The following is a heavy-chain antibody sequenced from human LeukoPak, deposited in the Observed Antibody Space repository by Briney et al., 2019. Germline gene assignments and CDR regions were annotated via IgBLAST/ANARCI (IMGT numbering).Heavy chain of an antibody. J-gene: IGHJ4*02. V-gene: IGHV4-59*01. CDR3: ARDAGANAY. Sequence: SETLSLTCTVSGVSINTDYWTWIRQFPGKGLEWIGYIHYSGSTTYNPSLESRVTISVDTSKNQFSLKLTSVTSADTVVYFCARDAGANAYWGQGALVTVSS. CDR2: IHYSGST. CDR1: GVSINTDY. D-gene: IGHD4/OR15-4a*01.